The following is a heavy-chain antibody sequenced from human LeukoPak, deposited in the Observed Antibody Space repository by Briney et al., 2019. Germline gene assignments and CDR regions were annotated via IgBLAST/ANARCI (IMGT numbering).Heavy chain of an antibody. CDR2: INSDGSST. CDR3: AKDLADSSSWYSYYYMDV. CDR1: GFTFSSYW. Sequence: GALRLSCAASGFTFSSYWMHRVRQAPGKGLVWVSRINSDGSSTSYADSVKGRFTISRDNSKNTLSLQMNSLRAEDTAVYYCAKDLADSSSWYSYYYMDVWGKGTTVTISS. V-gene: IGHV3-74*01. D-gene: IGHD6-13*01. J-gene: IGHJ6*03.